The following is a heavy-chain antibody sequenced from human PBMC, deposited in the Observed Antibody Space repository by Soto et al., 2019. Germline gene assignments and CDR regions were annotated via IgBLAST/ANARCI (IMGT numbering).Heavy chain of an antibody. CDR2: IYYSGST. D-gene: IGHD3-10*01. CDR3: ARSSMVRGVNYFDY. Sequence: QLQLQESGPGLVKPSETLSLTCTVSGGSISSSSYYWGWIRQPPGKGLEWIGSIYYSGSTYYNPSLMCRFTISVDTSKIQFSLKLSSVTAADTAVYYCARSSMVRGVNYFDYWGQGTLVTVSS. CDR1: GGSISSSSYY. J-gene: IGHJ4*02. V-gene: IGHV4-39*01.